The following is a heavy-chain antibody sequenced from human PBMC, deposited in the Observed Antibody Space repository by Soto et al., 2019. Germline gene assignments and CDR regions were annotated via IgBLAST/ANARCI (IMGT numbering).Heavy chain of an antibody. D-gene: IGHD2-21*02. V-gene: IGHV3-11*05. J-gene: IGHJ4*02. Sequence: GGSLRLSCAASGFTFSDFYMTWIRQAPGKGLEWISYISSGSTYTNYADSVRGRFTISRDDAKNSLYLQMNSLRAEDTAVYYCARVLMAVTSSPMDHWGQGTLDTVSS. CDR2: ISSGSTYT. CDR1: GFTFSDFY. CDR3: ARVLMAVTSSPMDH.